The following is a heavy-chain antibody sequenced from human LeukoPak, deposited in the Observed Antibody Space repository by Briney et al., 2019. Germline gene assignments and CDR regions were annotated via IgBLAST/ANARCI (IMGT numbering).Heavy chain of an antibody. Sequence: RASETLSLTCDVSGASIDSTNWWNWVRQPPGKGLEWIGEIHHDGRINYNPSLKSRVTLSVDKSKNQFSLRLNSVTAADTAMYYCARSHDHLWGNYPDYWGQGTLVTVSS. CDR2: IHHDGRI. CDR3: ARSHDHLWGNYPDY. V-gene: IGHV4/OR15-8*01. CDR1: GASIDSTNW. J-gene: IGHJ4*02. D-gene: IGHD3-16*02.